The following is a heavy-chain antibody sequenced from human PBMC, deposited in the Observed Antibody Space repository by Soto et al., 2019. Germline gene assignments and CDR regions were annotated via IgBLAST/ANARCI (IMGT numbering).Heavy chain of an antibody. J-gene: IGHJ3*02. CDR3: AGGITVAGPSRDGFDI. Sequence: SETLSLTCAVSSGSICSSNWWSWVRQPPGKGLEWIGEIYHSGSTNYNPSLKSRVTISVDKSTNQFSLKLSSVTAADTAVYYCAGGITVAGPSRDGFDIWGQGTMVTVSS. D-gene: IGHD6-19*01. CDR2: IYHSGST. CDR1: SGSICSSNW. V-gene: IGHV4-4*02.